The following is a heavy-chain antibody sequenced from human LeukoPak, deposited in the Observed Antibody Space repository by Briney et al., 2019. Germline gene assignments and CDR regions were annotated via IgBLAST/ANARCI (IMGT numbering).Heavy chain of an antibody. V-gene: IGHV3-30-3*01. J-gene: IGHJ4*02. D-gene: IGHD4-17*01. CDR3: AKVGDYGDYALDY. Sequence: GGSLRLSCAASGFTFSSYAMHWVRQAPGKGLEWVAVISYDGSNKYYADSVKGRFTISRDNSKNTLYLQMNSLRAEDTAVYYCAKVGDYGDYALDYWGQGTLVTVSS. CDR1: GFTFSSYA. CDR2: ISYDGSNK.